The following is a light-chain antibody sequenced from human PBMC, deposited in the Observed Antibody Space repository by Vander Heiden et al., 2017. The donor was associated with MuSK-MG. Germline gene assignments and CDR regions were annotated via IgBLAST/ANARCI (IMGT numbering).Light chain of an antibody. J-gene: IGKJ2*01. CDR3: QQYYSNPYT. CDR1: QSISSY. CDR2: AAS. Sequence: EMQMTQSPSSLSASAGDRVTITCRASQSISSYLAWYQQKPGKAPKLLIYAASSLQSGVPSRFSGSGSGTDFTLTISSLQSEDFATYYCQQYYSNPYTFGQGTKVEIK. V-gene: IGKV1-39*01.